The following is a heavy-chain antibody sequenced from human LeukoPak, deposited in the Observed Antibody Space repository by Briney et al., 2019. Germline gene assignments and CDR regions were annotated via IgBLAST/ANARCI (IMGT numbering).Heavy chain of an antibody. CDR1: GFTFSSYG. V-gene: IGHV3-30*19. D-gene: IGHD3-9*01. Sequence: GGSLRLSCAASGFTFSSYGMHWVRQAPGKGLEWVAVISYDGGNKYYTDSVKGRFTISRDNSKNTLYLQMNSLRAEDTAVYYCARDRNYDILTGYNGLDYWGRGTLVTVSS. CDR3: ARDRNYDILTGYNGLDY. CDR2: ISYDGGNK. J-gene: IGHJ4*02.